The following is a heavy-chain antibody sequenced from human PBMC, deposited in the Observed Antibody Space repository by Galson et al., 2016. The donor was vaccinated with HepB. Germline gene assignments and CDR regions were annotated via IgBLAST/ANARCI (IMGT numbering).Heavy chain of an antibody. D-gene: IGHD5-24*01. J-gene: IGHJ4*02. CDR3: ARDGPNYKYDF. V-gene: IGHV3-48*04. Sequence: SLRLSCAASGFTFKKYGFNWVRLTPGKGLEWLSYIESYSKIIRYTDSVRGRFPVSRDNAKNSVYLQLSGLRVEDTAIYYCARDGPNYKYDFWGQGTLVTVCS. CDR1: GFTFKKYG. CDR2: IESYSKII.